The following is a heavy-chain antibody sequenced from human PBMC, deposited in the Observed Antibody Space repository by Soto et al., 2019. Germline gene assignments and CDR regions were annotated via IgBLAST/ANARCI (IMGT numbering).Heavy chain of an antibody. CDR2: ISGYNGNT. D-gene: IGHD1-1*01. Sequence: QVQLVQSGAEVMTPGASVKVSCKASGYIFSNFGLSWVRQAPGQGLEWMGWISGYNGNTNSAEKFQGRVTMTTDTSTSTAYMEVRSLTSDDTAVYYCARDKGYGFGRSSSSGMDVWGQGTTVTVSS. CDR1: GYIFSNFG. CDR3: ARDKGYGFGRSSSSGMDV. J-gene: IGHJ6*02. V-gene: IGHV1-18*01.